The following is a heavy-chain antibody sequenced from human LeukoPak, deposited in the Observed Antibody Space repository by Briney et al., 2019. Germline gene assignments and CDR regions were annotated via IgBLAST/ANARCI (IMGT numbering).Heavy chain of an antibody. D-gene: IGHD3-10*01. CDR2: ISYDGSNK. Sequence: GGSLRLSCAATGFTFSSYAMHWVRQAPGKGLEWVAVISYDGSNKYYADSVKGRLTISRDNSKNTLYLQMNSLRAEDTAVYYCAREGRRTFGEVAFDIWGQGTMVTVSS. CDR1: GFTFSSYA. J-gene: IGHJ3*02. V-gene: IGHV3-30-3*01. CDR3: AREGRRTFGEVAFDI.